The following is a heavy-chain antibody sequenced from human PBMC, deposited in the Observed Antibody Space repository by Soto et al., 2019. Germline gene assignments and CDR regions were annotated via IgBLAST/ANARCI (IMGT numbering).Heavy chain of an antibody. CDR3: AHSLIPNWGSRGAFDY. D-gene: IGHD7-27*01. CDR1: GFSLSTSGVG. V-gene: IGHV2-5*02. J-gene: IGHJ4*02. Sequence: QITLKESGPTLVKPTQTLTLTCTFSGFSLSTSGVGVGWIHPPQGKALEWLALIYWDDDKRYSPSLKSRLTITKDTSKNQVVLTMTNMDPVDTATYYCAHSLIPNWGSRGAFDYWGQGTLVTVSS. CDR2: IYWDDDK.